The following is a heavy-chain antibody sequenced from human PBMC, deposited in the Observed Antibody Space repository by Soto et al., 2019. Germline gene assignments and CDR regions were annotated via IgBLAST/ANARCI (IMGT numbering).Heavy chain of an antibody. CDR2: IIPIFGTA. D-gene: IGHD3-3*01. J-gene: IGHJ6*02. Sequence: QVQLVQSGAEVKKPGSAVTVSCKASGGTFSSYAISWVRQSPGQGLEWMGGIIPIFGTANYAQKFQGRVTITADESTSTADMELSSLRSEDTAVYDCAREEGGVVTTTYYYYGMDVWGQGTTVTVSS. V-gene: IGHV1-69*01. CDR3: AREEGGVVTTTYYYYGMDV. CDR1: GGTFSSYA.